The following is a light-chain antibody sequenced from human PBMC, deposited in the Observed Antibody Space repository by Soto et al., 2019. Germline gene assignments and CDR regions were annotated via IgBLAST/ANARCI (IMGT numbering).Light chain of an antibody. CDR1: QNINDL. CDR3: QQYSTYSRA. J-gene: IGKJ1*01. V-gene: IGKV1-5*03. CDR2: KAP. Sequence: DIQMTQSPSTLSASVGDRVTITCRASQNINDLLAWYQQKPGKAPNLLIYKAPSLESGVPSRFSGSGYGTEFTLTIRSLQPDDFATFYCQQYSTYSRAVGQGTTVDTK.